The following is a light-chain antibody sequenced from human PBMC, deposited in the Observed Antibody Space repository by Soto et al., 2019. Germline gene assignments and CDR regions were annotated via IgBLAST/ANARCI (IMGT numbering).Light chain of an antibody. CDR3: AAWDDSLHAVL. CDR2: SND. Sequence: QSVLTQPPSASGTPGQRVTISCSGSSSNIGSNTVNWYQQLPGTAPKLLISSNDQRPSGVPDRFSGSKSGTSASLAISGLQSDDESDYYCAAWDDSLHAVLFCGGTKLTVL. J-gene: IGLJ2*01. CDR1: SSNIGSNT. V-gene: IGLV1-44*01.